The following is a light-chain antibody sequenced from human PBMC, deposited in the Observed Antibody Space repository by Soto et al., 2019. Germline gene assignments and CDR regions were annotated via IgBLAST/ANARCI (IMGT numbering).Light chain of an antibody. CDR3: QQYSIYLTT. J-gene: IGKJ2*01. CDR1: QSISTW. V-gene: IGKV1-5*01. CDR2: DAS. Sequence: DIQMTQSPSTLSASVGDGVTITCRASQSISTWLAWYQQKPGKAPKLLIYDASTLESGVPSRFSGSGSGTEFTLTISSLQPDDFATYYCQQYSIYLTTFGQGTKLEIK.